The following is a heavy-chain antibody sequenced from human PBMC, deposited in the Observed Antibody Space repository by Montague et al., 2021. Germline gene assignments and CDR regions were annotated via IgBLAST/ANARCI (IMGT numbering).Heavy chain of an antibody. J-gene: IGHJ4*02. Sequence: SRSLSLSASGFTFSSYAMHWVRQAPGKGLEWVAVIWYDGSNKYYADSVKGRFTISRDNSKKTLFVQMNSLRAEDTAVYYCARGPSAVGGSLPRDYWGQGTLVTVSS. CDR1: GFTFSSYA. CDR2: IWYDGSNK. D-gene: IGHD2-15*01. V-gene: IGHV3-33*01. CDR3: ARGPSAVGGSLPRDY.